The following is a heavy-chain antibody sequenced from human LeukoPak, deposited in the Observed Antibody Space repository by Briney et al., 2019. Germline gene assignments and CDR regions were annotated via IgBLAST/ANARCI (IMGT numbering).Heavy chain of an antibody. V-gene: IGHV1-2*02. Sequence: ASVKVSCKASGYSFSGHYMDWVRQAPGQGLEWMGWINPNSGGTNYAQKFQGRVTMTTDTTTSTAYMELRSLRSDDTAVYYCARGGLTTGAFDIWGQGTMVTVSS. CDR2: INPNSGGT. J-gene: IGHJ3*02. CDR1: GYSFSGHY. D-gene: IGHD4-17*01. CDR3: ARGGLTTGAFDI.